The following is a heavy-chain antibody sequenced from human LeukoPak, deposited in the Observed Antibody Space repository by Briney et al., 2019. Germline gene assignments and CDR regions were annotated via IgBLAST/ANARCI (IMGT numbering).Heavy chain of an antibody. CDR2: IIPIFGTA. D-gene: IGHD3-22*01. J-gene: IGHJ5*02. V-gene: IGHV1-69*13. CDR1: GGTSSSYA. Sequence: SVKVSCKASGGTSSSYAISWVRQAPGQGLEWMGGIIPIFGTANYAQKFQGRVTITADESTSTAYMELSSLRSEDTAVYCCARDVVGDYDPDSWFDPWGQGTLVTVSS. CDR3: ARDVVGDYDPDSWFDP.